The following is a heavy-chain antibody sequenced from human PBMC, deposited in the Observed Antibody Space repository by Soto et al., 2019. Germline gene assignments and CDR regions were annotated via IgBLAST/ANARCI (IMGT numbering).Heavy chain of an antibody. CDR2: ITNGGNNQ. CDR1: GFTFSSHA. CDR3: VKDLSGAWTFDY. V-gene: IGHV3-30-3*01. J-gene: IGHJ4*02. D-gene: IGHD1-1*01. Sequence: GGSLRLSCAASGFTFSSHAMHWVRQTPGKGLEWVAVITNGGNNQYYADSVKGRFTISRDNSKNTLYLQMNSLRPEDTAVYYCVKDLSGAWTFDYWGQGTLVTVSS.